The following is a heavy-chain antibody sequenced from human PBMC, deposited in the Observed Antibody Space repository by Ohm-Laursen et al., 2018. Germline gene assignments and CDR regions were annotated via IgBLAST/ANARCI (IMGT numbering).Heavy chain of an antibody. J-gene: IGHJ1*01. CDR1: GFTFSNYE. D-gene: IGHD4/OR15-4a*01. Sequence: GSLRLSRTASGFTFSNYEMNWVRQAPGTGLEWVSYISSGGSTIYYAGSVKGRFTISRDNARNSLYLQMNSLRADDTAVYYCARVSNYPRKDFQHWGQGTLVTVSS. V-gene: IGHV3-48*03. CDR2: ISSGGSTI. CDR3: ARVSNYPRKDFQH.